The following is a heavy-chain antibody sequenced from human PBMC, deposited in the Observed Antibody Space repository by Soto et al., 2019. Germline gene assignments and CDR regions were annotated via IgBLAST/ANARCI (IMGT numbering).Heavy chain of an antibody. CDR3: AQQNWNNGHAEYFLP. Sequence: QITLKESGPTLVRPTQTLTLTCTFSGVSLNTNGVGVGWIRQPPGKALEWLVVIYWDDDKRYSPSLKNRLTVTKDTSENQVVLTMTNMDPVDTGTYYCAQQNWNNGHAEYFLPWGPGTLVSVSS. J-gene: IGHJ1*01. V-gene: IGHV2-5*02. CDR1: GVSLNTNGVG. D-gene: IGHD1-1*01. CDR2: IYWDDDK.